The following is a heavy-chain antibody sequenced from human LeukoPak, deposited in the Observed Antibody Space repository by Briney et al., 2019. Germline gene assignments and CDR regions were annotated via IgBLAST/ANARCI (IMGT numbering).Heavy chain of an antibody. D-gene: IGHD3-10*01. CDR3: ERSDDFMVQGVMRLHDAFDI. Sequence: GESLKISCKGSGYSFTSYWIGWVRQMPGKGLEWMGIIYPGDSDTRYSPSFQGQVTISADKSISTAYLQWSSLKASDTAMYYCERSDDFMVQGVMRLHDAFDIWGQGTMVTVSS. V-gene: IGHV5-51*01. J-gene: IGHJ3*02. CDR1: GYSFTSYW. CDR2: IYPGDSDT.